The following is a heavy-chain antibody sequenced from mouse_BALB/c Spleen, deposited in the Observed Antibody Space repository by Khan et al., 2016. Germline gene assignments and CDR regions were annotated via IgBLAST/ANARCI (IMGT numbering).Heavy chain of an antibody. D-gene: IGHD1-1*01. CDR1: GYTFTSYW. CDR3: ARIKKIVATYFDY. Sequence: QVQLQQSGAELVKAGASVKMSCKASGYTFTSYWMHWVKQRLGQGLEWFAETNPTNGRTYYNEKFKSKATLTVDKSTRTAHMTLSGPTVEDSAVYYCARIKKIVATYFDYWGQGTTLTVSS. V-gene: IGHV1S81*02. CDR2: TNPTNGRT. J-gene: IGHJ2*01.